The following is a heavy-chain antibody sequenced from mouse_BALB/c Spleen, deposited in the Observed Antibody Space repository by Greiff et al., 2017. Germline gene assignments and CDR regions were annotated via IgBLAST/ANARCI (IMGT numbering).Heavy chain of an antibody. J-gene: IGHJ3*01. CDR1: GFTFSSFG. CDR3: ARDDGDSRGGCAY. V-gene: IGHV5-17*02. D-gene: IGHD2-3*01. Sequence: EVKLVESGGGLVQPGGSRKLSCAASGFTFSSFGMHWVRQAPEKGLEWVAYISSGSSTIYYADTVKGRFTISRDNPKNTLYLEMSSLRSEDTAMYNCARDDGDSRGGCAYWGQGTLVTVSA. CDR2: ISSGSSTI.